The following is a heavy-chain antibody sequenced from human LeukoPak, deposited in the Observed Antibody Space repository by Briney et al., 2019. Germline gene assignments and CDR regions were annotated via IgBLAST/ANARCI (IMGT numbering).Heavy chain of an antibody. CDR3: ARGSTAGEFDY. CDR1: GDSVSSNSGA. CDR2: TYYRSKWYN. V-gene: IGHV6-1*01. Sequence: SQTLSLTCAISGDSVSSNSGAWSWIRQSPSRGLEWLGRTYYRSKWYNEYAVSVNGRITINPDTSKNQFSLQLNSVTPEDTAVYYCARGSTAGEFDYWGQGTLVTVSS. D-gene: IGHD1-1*01. J-gene: IGHJ4*02.